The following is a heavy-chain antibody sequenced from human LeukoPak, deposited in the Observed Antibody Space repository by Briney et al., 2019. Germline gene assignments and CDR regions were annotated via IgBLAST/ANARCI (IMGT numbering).Heavy chain of an antibody. V-gene: IGHV3-66*01. CDR1: GFTVSSNY. CDR3: ARDRMGAPIDY. Sequence: PGGSLRLSCAASGFTVSSNYMSWVRQAPGKGLEWVSVIYSGGTTYYADSVKGRFTISRDNSKNTLYLQMNSLRAEDTAVYYCARDRMGAPIDYWGQGTLVTVSS. D-gene: IGHD1-26*01. CDR2: IYSGGTT. J-gene: IGHJ4*02.